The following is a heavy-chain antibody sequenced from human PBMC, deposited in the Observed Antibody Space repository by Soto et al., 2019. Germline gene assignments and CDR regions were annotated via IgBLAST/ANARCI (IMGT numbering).Heavy chain of an antibody. Sequence: QVQPLQSGAEVKKPGASVKVSRKASGYTFTRYGVTWVRQAPGQGLEWMGSISAYSGNTNYAQKLQGRVTMTSDTSTNTVYMELRSLRSDDTAVYYCARTDGDYSDAFDIWGQGTMVTVSS. D-gene: IGHD4-17*01. CDR1: GYTFTRYG. V-gene: IGHV1-18*01. CDR3: ARTDGDYSDAFDI. J-gene: IGHJ3*02. CDR2: ISAYSGNT.